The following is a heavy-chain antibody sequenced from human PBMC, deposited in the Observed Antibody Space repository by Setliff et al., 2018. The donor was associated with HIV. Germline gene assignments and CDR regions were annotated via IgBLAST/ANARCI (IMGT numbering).Heavy chain of an antibody. V-gene: IGHV4-38-2*01. CDR2: IYHSGNT. D-gene: IGHD3-22*01. Sequence: ASETLSLTCAVSGFSISSGYYWGWIRQPPGKGLEWIGSIYHSGNTYYNPSLKSRVTISVDTSKNQFSLNLTSVTATDTAVYYCASRPYSYDYSGRVFDFWGQGKLVTVSS. CDR3: ASRPYSYDYSGRVFDF. J-gene: IGHJ4*02. CDR1: GFSISSGYY.